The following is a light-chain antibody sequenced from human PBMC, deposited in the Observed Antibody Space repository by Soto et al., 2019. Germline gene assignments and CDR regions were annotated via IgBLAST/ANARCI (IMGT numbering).Light chain of an antibody. J-gene: IGLJ1*01. CDR3: ASWDDSLSGYV. V-gene: IGLV1-47*01. CDR1: TSNILRNY. Sequence: QSVLTHPPSASGNPGQRLTISCSGSTSNILRNYVYWYRQFPGTAPRLLISMNDQRPSGVPDRFSGSKSGTSASLAISGLRSEDEADYYCASWDDSLSGYVFGTGTKLTVL. CDR2: MND.